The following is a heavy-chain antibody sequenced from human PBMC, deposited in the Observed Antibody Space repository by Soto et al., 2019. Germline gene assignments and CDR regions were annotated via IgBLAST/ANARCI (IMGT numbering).Heavy chain of an antibody. Sequence: EVQLVESGGGLVQPGGSLRLSCAASGFTFSSYWMTWVRQPPGKGQEWVAKIKQEGSEKYYVDSVKGRFTISRDNAKNSLYLKMNGLRAEDTAVYYCAMDRATYDDGSWSSDYWGQGTLVTVSS. CDR2: IKQEGSEK. J-gene: IGHJ4*02. V-gene: IGHV3-7*04. D-gene: IGHD3-10*01. CDR3: AMDRATYDDGSWSSDY. CDR1: GFTFSSYW.